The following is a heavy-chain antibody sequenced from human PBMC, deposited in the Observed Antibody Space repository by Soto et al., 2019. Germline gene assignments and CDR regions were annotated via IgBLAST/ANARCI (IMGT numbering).Heavy chain of an antibody. CDR3: ARDLYSLFRIGAFDY. Sequence: RCLRRSWTPGPFSFCGYSMSWVRQAPWKGLEWVAYIRSKGHGGTTEYGASERGRFTISRDVSETIAYLQMDSLKTEDTAVYYCARDLYSLFRIGAFDYWGQGALVTVSS. J-gene: IGHJ4*02. V-gene: IGHV3-49*04. D-gene: IGHD3-10*01. CDR2: IRSKGHGGTT. CDR1: PFSFCGYS.